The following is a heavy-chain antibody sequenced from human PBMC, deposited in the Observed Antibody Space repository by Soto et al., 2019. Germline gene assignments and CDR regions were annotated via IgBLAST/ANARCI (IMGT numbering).Heavy chain of an antibody. D-gene: IGHD5-12*01. CDR2: MNPNTGNS. Sequence: QVQLVQSGAEVKKPGASVKVSCKASGYTYTSSDINWVRQAPGQGLEWMGWMNPNTGNSGFAQKFQGRVTMTSDTTISTAYMELSSLRSEDSAVYYCAREGDFTVYDSHSYYFYGMDVWGQGTTVTVSS. CDR3: AREGDFTVYDSHSYYFYGMDV. V-gene: IGHV1-8*01. J-gene: IGHJ6*02. CDR1: GYTYTSSD.